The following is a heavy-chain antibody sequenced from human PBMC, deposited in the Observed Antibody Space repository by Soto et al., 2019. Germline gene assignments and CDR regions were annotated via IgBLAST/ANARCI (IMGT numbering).Heavy chain of an antibody. V-gene: IGHV1-8*01. CDR2: MNPNSGKT. Sequence: ASVNVSFKASGYAFTSYDINLVRQATGQGLEWMGWMNPNSGKTGYAQKFQGRVTMTRNTSISTAYMELSSLRSEDTAVYYCARGRRLSSSSWFDPWGQGTLVTVSS. CDR1: GYAFTSYD. J-gene: IGHJ5*02. CDR3: ARGRRLSSSSWFDP. D-gene: IGHD6-13*01.